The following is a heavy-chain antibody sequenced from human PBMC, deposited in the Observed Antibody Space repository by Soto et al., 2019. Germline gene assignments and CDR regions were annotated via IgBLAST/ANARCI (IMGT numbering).Heavy chain of an antibody. CDR3: ARYFSTGNSGRGFVDP. CDR1: GGSINSGGYS. CDR2: IYHTGTT. D-gene: IGHD3-10*01. Sequence: SETLSLTCTVSGGSINSGGYSWTWIRQPPGKGLEWIGFIYHTGTTYYNPSLKSRVTISVDTSNNQFYLKLSSVTAADTAVYYCARYFSTGNSGRGFVDPWGQGTLVTVSS. V-gene: IGHV4-30-2*03. J-gene: IGHJ5*02.